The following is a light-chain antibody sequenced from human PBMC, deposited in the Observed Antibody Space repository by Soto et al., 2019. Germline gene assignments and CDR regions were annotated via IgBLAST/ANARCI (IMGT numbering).Light chain of an antibody. V-gene: IGKV3-11*01. CDR3: QQYINLPRT. CDR2: DAS. J-gene: IGKJ4*01. CDR1: QSVSTY. Sequence: EIVLTQSPATLSLSPGERATLSCRASQSVSTYLAWYQQIPGQAPRLLIYDASNRATDIPARFSGSGSGTDFTLTISRLQSEDYAVYYCQQYINLPRTFGGGTKVDIK.